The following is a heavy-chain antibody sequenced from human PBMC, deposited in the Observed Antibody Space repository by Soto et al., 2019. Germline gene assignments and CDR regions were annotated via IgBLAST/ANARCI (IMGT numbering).Heavy chain of an antibody. CDR2: ISTYNGNT. Sequence: QVQLVQSGAEVKKPGASVKVSCKASGYTFTNYDISWVRQAPGQGLEWMGWISTYNGNTNYTQKLQGRVTMTTDTSGSTAYMELTSLRFDDTAIYYCARGPGDMDAWGQGTTVTVSS. D-gene: IGHD1-26*01. CDR3: ARGPGDMDA. J-gene: IGHJ6*02. CDR1: GYTFTNYD. V-gene: IGHV1-18*01.